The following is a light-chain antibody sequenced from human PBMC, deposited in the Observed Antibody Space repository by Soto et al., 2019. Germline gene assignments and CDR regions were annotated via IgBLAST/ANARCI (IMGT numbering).Light chain of an antibody. CDR3: LKYNNAPRT. V-gene: IGKV1-27*01. CDR2: AAS. Sequence: DIQMTQSPSSLSASVGDTVTITCRASQGISNYLAWYQQKPGQVPNLLIYAASTLQSGVPSRFSGSGSGTDFTLTISTLRPEDVATYDCLKYNNAPRTFGQGPKLEI. CDR1: QGISNY. J-gene: IGKJ1*01.